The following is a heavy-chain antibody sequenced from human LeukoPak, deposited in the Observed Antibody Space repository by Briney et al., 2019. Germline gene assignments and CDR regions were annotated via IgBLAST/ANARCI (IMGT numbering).Heavy chain of an antibody. CDR2: ISAYNGNT. CDR1: GYTFTGYY. J-gene: IGHJ4*02. V-gene: IGHV1-18*04. Sequence: ASVKVSCKASGYTFTGYYMHWVRQAPGQGLEWMGWISAYNGNTNYAQKLQGRVTMTTDTSTSTAYMELRSLRSDDTAVYYCARDFYYDSSGYPQGIDYWGQGTLVTVSS. CDR3: ARDFYYDSSGYPQGIDY. D-gene: IGHD3-22*01.